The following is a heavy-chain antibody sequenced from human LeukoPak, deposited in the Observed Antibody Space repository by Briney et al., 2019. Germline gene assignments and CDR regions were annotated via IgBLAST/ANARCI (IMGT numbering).Heavy chain of an antibody. Sequence: SETLSLTCAVYGGYFSGYYWSWIRQPPGKGLEWIGEINHSGSTNYNPSLKRRVTISVDTSKNQFSLKLSSVTAADTAVYYCARCVPRWLVKSWGQGTLVTVSS. J-gene: IGHJ5*02. V-gene: IGHV4-34*01. CDR1: GGYFSGYY. CDR2: INHSGST. CDR3: ARCVPRWLVKS. D-gene: IGHD6-19*01.